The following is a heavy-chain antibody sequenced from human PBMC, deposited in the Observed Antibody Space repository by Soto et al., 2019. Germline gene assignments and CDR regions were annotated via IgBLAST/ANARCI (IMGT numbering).Heavy chain of an antibody. V-gene: IGHV4-30-4*01. CDR1: GGSIRSEDYY. CDR2: ISYSGST. CDR3: TRVRLVGSTTLVP. Sequence: QVQLQESGPGLVKPSQTLSLTCTVSGGSIRSEDYYWSWIRQPPGKGLEWIGYISYSGSTASKSSLRHRVIISVDTSKNQVSLKLKSATAADPAVYYCTRVRLVGSTTLVPWGQANLASVSS. J-gene: IGHJ5*02. D-gene: IGHD1-26*01.